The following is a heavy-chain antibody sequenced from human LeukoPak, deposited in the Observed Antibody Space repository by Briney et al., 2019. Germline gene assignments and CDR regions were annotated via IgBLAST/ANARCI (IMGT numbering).Heavy chain of an antibody. V-gene: IGHV3-11*04. J-gene: IGHJ4*02. D-gene: IGHD3-3*01. CDR1: GFTFSDYY. CDR2: ISSSGSTI. Sequence: GGSLRLSCAASGFTFSDYYMSWIRQAPGKGLEWVSYISSSGSTIYYADSVKGRFTISRDNAKNSLYLQMNSLRAEDTAVYYCARSDYDFWSGYYGGYFDYWGQGTLVTVSS. CDR3: ARSDYDFWSGYYGGYFDY.